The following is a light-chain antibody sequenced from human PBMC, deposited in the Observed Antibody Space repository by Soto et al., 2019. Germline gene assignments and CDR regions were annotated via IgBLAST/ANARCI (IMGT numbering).Light chain of an antibody. J-gene: IGKJ2*01. CDR2: AAS. V-gene: IGKV1-39*01. Sequence: DIQMTQSPSSLSASVGYRVTITCRASESISSYLNWYQQKPGKAPKLLIYAASSLQSGVASRFSGSGSGTDFTLTISSLQPEDFAPYYCQQSYSTPPTFGQGTKLEIK. CDR1: ESISSY. CDR3: QQSYSTPPT.